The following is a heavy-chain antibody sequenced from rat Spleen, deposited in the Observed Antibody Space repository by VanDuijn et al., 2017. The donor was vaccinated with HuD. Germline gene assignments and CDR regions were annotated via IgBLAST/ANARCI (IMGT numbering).Heavy chain of an antibody. D-gene: IGHD1-9*01. CDR1: GFTFSNYG. CDR3: TRDRYYGYNYDVMDA. V-gene: IGHV5-19*01. J-gene: IGHJ4*01. CDR2: ISVSGGST. Sequence: EVQLVESGGGLVQPGRSLKLSCAASGFTFSNYGMHWIRQAPTKGLEWVASISVSGGSTYYPDSVKGRFTISRDNAKSTLYLQMNSLRSEDTATYYCTRDRYYGYNYDVMDAWGQGASVTVSS.